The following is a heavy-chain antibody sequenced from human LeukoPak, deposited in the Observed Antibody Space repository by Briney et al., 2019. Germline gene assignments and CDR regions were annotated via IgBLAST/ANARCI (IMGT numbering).Heavy chain of an antibody. CDR3: ARKGLASPRAFDI. D-gene: IGHD3/OR15-3a*01. CDR2: INPNSGGT. J-gene: IGHJ3*02. Sequence: ASVKVSCKASGYTFTGYYMHWVRQAPGQGREGMGWINPNSGGTNYAQKFQGWVTMTSDTSINTAYMELRSRRSDDTAVYYCARKGLASPRAFDIWGQGTMVTVSS. V-gene: IGHV1-2*04. CDR1: GYTFTGYY.